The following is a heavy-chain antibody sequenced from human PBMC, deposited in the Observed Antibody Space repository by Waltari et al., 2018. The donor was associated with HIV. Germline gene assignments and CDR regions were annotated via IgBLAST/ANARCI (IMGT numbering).Heavy chain of an antibody. D-gene: IGHD2-15*01. CDR2: IHPSGST. V-gene: IGHV4-61*02. Sequence: QVQLQESGPGLVKPSQTLSLTCTVSGGSISSGSYYWSWIRQPAGKGLEWIGRIHPSGSTNSNPSLKSRVTISVDTSKNQFSLKLSSVTAADTAVYYCARDRRDGYSIRGEVYYYYYGMDVWGQGTTVTVSS. CDR1: GGSISSGSYY. J-gene: IGHJ6*02. CDR3: ARDRRDGYSIRGEVYYYYYGMDV.